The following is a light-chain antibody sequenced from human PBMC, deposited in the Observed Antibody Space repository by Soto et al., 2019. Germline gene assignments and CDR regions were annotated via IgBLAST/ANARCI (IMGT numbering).Light chain of an antibody. J-gene: IGKJ5*01. CDR3: QQYDNWPIT. Sequence: VIKQYTETLSGSPGERAPLSCRASQSVSSNLAWYQQKPGQAPRLFIYGASTRATAIPPRFSGSGSGTEFTLTISSLQSEDFAVYYCQQYDNWPITFGQGTRLEI. V-gene: IGKV3-15*01. CDR1: QSVSSN. CDR2: GAS.